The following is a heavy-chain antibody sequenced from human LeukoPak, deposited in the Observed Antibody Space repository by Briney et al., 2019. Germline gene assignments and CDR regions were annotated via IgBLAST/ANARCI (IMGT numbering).Heavy chain of an antibody. Sequence: TSETLSLTCAVSGYSISSGYYWSWIRQPPGKGLEWIGYIYYSGSTNYNPSLKSRVTISVDTSKNQFSLKLSSVTAADTAVYYCAREHPSYDFWSGYYPLWGQGTLVTVSS. CDR1: GYSISSGYY. CDR3: AREHPSYDFWSGYYPL. V-gene: IGHV4-38-2*02. D-gene: IGHD3-3*01. CDR2: IYYSGST. J-gene: IGHJ4*02.